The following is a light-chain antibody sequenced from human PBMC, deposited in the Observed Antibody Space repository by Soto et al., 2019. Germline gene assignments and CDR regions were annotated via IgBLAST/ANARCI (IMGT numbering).Light chain of an antibody. CDR3: HQYSMFPRT. CDR2: KAS. CDR1: QSISSW. V-gene: IGKV1-5*03. Sequence: DIQMTQSPSTLSASVGDRVTITCRASQSISSWLAWYQQIPGKAPKLLIYKASSLQSGVPSRFSGSGSETEFTLTITGLQHDDFATYYCHQYSMFPRTFGQGTKVDI. J-gene: IGKJ1*01.